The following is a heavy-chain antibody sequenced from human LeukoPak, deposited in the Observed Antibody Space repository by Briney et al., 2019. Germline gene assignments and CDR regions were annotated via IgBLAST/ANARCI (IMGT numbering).Heavy chain of an antibody. V-gene: IGHV4-59*01. J-gene: IGHJ4*02. Sequence: SETLSLTCTVSGGSISSYYWSWIRQPPGKGLEWIGYIYYSGSTNYNPSLKSRVTISVDTSKNQFSLKLSSVTAADTAVYYCAAHSSGYLTAFDYWGQGTLVTVSS. CDR2: IYYSGST. CDR3: AAHSSGYLTAFDY. D-gene: IGHD3-22*01. CDR1: GGSISSYY.